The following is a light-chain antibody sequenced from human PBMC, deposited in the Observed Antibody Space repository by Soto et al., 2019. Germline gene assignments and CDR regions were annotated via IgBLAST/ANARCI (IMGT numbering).Light chain of an antibody. CDR3: QHFHDWHMT. CDR1: KSISSN. Sequence: EIGMTQSPATLSVSPGERATLSCRASKSISSNLAWYQQKPGQAPRLLISGASTRATGIPARFSGSGSGTDFTLTISSLQSEDWAVYYGQHFHDWHMTFVPGTKVYIK. V-gene: IGKV3-15*01. CDR2: GAS. J-gene: IGKJ3*01.